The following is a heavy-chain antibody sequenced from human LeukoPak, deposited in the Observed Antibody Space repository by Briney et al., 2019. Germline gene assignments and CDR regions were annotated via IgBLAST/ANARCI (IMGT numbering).Heavy chain of an antibody. Sequence: GGSLRLSCAASGFTFSSYVMSWVRQAPGKGLEWVSAISGSGGSTYYADSVKGRFTISRDNAKNSLYLQMNSLRAEDTAVYYCAREQLVLYYYYYYMDVWGKGTTVTVSS. D-gene: IGHD6-6*01. V-gene: IGHV3-23*01. CDR1: GFTFSSYV. J-gene: IGHJ6*03. CDR3: AREQLVLYYYYYYMDV. CDR2: ISGSGGST.